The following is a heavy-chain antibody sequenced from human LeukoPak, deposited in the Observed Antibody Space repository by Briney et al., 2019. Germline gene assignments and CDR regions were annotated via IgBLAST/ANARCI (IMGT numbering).Heavy chain of an antibody. D-gene: IGHD3-3*01. CDR2: IKQDGSEK. Sequence: GGSLRLSCAASGFTFSSYWMSWVRQAPGKGLEWVANIKQDGSEKYYVDSVEGRFTISRDNAKNSLYLQMNSLRAEDTAVYYCARDLDDYDFWSGPLADPWGQGTLVTVSS. V-gene: IGHV3-7*01. CDR1: GFTFSSYW. J-gene: IGHJ5*02. CDR3: ARDLDDYDFWSGPLADP.